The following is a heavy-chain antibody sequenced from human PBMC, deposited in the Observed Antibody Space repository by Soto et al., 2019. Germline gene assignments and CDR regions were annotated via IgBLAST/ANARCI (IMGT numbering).Heavy chain of an antibody. V-gene: IGHV3-23*01. D-gene: IGHD2-2*01. CDR1: GFTFSSYA. CDR3: AKAFEGEAPYIVVVPAAADY. J-gene: IGHJ4*02. Sequence: PGGSLRLSCAASGFTFSSYAMSWVRQAPGKGLEWVSAISGSGGSTYYADSVKGRFTISRDNSKNTLYLQMNSLRAEDTAVYYCAKAFEGEAPYIVVVPAAADYWGQGTLVTVSS. CDR2: ISGSGGST.